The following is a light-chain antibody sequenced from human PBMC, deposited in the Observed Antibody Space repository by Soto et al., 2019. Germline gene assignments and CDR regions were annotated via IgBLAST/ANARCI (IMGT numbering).Light chain of an antibody. V-gene: IGLV2-11*01. CDR3: CSYAGSSTHYV. Sequence: QSVLTQPRSVSGSPGQSVTISCTGTNSDVGGYNYVSWYQQHPGKAPKLMIYDVRKRPSGVPDRFSGSKSDNTASLTISGLQAEDEADYYCCSYAGSSTHYVFGTGTKLTVL. CDR1: NSDVGGYNY. CDR2: DVR. J-gene: IGLJ1*01.